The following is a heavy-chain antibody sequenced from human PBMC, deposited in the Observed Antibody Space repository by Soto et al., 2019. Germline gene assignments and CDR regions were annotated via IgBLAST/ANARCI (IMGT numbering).Heavy chain of an antibody. CDR2: VHNSGTT. D-gene: IGHD7-27*01. CDR3: ARHLGASFDS. Sequence: QVQLQESGPGLVKPSETLSLTCSVSGGSIDNGNYYWSWIRQHPEKGLEWIGYVHNSGTTLYNPSPKSRLLMSVDTSKNQFSLNQRSVTATDTAVYYCARHLGASFDSWGQGSPVTVSS. V-gene: IGHV4-31*03. CDR1: GGSIDNGNYY. J-gene: IGHJ4*02.